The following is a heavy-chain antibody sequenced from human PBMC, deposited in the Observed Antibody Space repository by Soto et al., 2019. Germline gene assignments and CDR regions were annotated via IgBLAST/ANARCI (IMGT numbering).Heavy chain of an antibody. CDR1: GDTFTSYY. Sequence: ASVKVSCNASGDTFTSYYMHWVRQAPGQGLEWMGIINPSGDTSYAQKFQGRVTMTRDTSTSTVYMELSSLRSEDTAVYYCARMGSLWFFYYWGQGTLVTVSS. J-gene: IGHJ4*02. D-gene: IGHD5-18*01. V-gene: IGHV1-46*03. CDR2: INPSGDT. CDR3: ARMGSLWFFYY.